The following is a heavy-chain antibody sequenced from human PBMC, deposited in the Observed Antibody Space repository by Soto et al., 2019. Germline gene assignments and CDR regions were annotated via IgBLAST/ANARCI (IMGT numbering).Heavy chain of an antibody. J-gene: IGHJ3*01. V-gene: IGHV4-30-4*01. CDR1: GGPVRDAYSY. Sequence: QVLLQDSAPQLVRPSQALSLTCSVSGGPVRDAYSYWTWIRQPPGKGLEWMGYLSYTGSTYYNPSLSNRAAFSVDESTNTLSLSLTSVTAADTAVYFCARELEGGVFDLWGRGTLVTVSS. CDR3: ARELEGGVFDL. CDR2: LSYTGST. D-gene: IGHD2-8*02.